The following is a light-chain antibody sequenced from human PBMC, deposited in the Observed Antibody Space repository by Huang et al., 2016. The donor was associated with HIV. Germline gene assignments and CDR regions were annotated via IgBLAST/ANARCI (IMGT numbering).Light chain of an antibody. CDR1: QGVSTS. J-gene: IGKJ5*01. CDR3: QQAHSFPFT. CDR2: ASS. V-gene: IGKV1-12*01. Sequence: DIQMTQSPSSVSASVGDRVTITCRASQGVSTSLAWSQQKPGKAPSLLIFASSTLQSGVPSRFSASGSGTHFTLTISSLQSEDFATYYCQQAHSFPFTFGQGTRLDIK.